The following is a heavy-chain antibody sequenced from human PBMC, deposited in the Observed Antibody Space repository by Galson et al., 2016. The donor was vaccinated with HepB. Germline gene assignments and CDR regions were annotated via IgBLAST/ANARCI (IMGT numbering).Heavy chain of an antibody. Sequence: SETLSLTCIVSGDSISSLGYYWGWIRQPPGRGLEWIGSIYYSGSTSYNPSLESRVTISVDTSKNHLSLRLSSVTAADTAVYYCATGIVVAGKMHYYDMDVWGKGTSVTVSS. D-gene: IGHD6-19*01. J-gene: IGHJ6*03. V-gene: IGHV4-39*01. CDR1: GDSISSLGYY. CDR2: IYYSGST. CDR3: ATGIVVAGKMHYYDMDV.